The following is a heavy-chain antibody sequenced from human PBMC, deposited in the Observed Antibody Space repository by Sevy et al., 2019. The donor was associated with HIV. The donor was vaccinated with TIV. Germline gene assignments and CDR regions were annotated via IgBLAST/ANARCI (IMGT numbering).Heavy chain of an antibody. CDR1: GFTFSSYA. D-gene: IGHD1-26*01. J-gene: IGHJ4*02. CDR3: AGGGGSGSYYGSGFDY. CDR2: ISYDGSNK. V-gene: IGHV3-30-3*01. Sequence: GGSLRLSCAASGFTFSSYAMHWVRQAPGKGLEWVAVISYDGSNKYYADSVKGRFTISRDKSKNTLYLQMNSLRAEDTAVYSCAGGGGSGSYYGSGFDYWGQGTLVTVSS.